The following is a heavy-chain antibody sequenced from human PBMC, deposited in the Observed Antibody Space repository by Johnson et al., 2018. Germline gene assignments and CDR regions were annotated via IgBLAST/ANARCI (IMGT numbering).Heavy chain of an antibody. J-gene: IGHJ3*02. D-gene: IGHD2-2*01. CDR1: GFTLSSQW. CDR3: AREGLEWSGNSCSRAAFDI. V-gene: IGHV3-74*01. CDR2: INSDGSST. Sequence: VQLQESGGGLVQPGGSLRLSCSGSGFTLSSQWMHWVRQAPGKGLVWVSRINSDGSSTAYADSVKGRFTIPRYNAKKILYLQMNSLGAEDKAVYYCAREGLEWSGNSCSRAAFDIWGQGTMATVSS.